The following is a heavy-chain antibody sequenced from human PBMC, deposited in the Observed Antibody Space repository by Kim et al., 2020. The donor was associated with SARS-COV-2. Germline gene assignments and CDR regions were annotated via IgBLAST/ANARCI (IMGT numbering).Heavy chain of an antibody. CDR2: ISSSSSYI. Sequence: GGSLRLSCAASGFTFSSYSMNWVRQAPGKGLEWVSSISSSSSYIYYADSVKGRFTISRDNAKNSLYLQMNSLRAEDTAVYYCARGLGYSSSWFYYWGQGTLVTVSS. J-gene: IGHJ4*02. CDR3: ARGLGYSSSWFYY. D-gene: IGHD6-13*01. CDR1: GFTFSSYS. V-gene: IGHV3-21*01.